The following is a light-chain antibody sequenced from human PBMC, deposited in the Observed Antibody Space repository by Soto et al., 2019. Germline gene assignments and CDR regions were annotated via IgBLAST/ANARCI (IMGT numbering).Light chain of an antibody. CDR3: TSYTATSTYV. J-gene: IGLJ1*01. V-gene: IGLV2-14*01. CDR1: SSDVGYYNY. CDR2: EVS. Sequence: QSALTQPASVSGSPGQSITISCTGTSSDVGYYNYVSWYQQHPGKAPKLMIYEVSNRPSGVSNRFSGSKSGNTASLTISGRQAEDEADYYCTSYTATSTYVFGTGTKVTVL.